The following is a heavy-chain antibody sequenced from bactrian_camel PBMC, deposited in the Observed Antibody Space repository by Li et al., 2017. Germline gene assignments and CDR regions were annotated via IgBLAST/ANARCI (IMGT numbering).Heavy chain of an antibody. CDR3: AKDLDGTWYPVFAS. Sequence: DVQLVESGGGLVQPGGSLRLSCAASGFTFSAYAMSWVRQAPGKGLEWVSAVNGGGGSTWYADSVKGRFTISRDNAKNTLYLQLNSLKTEDTAMYYCAKDLDGTWYPVFASWGQATQVTVS. J-gene: IGHJ6*01. CDR1: GFTFSAYA. D-gene: IGHD6*01. CDR2: VNGGGGST. V-gene: IGHV3S42*01.